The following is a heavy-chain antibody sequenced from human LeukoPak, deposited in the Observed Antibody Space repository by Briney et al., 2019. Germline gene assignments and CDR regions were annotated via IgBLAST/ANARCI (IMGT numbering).Heavy chain of an antibody. CDR3: ARGFRTVDY. CDR1: GFTFSTYA. CDR2: ISGNGAST. D-gene: IGHD2-21*01. V-gene: IGHV3-23*01. J-gene: IGHJ4*02. Sequence: GGSLRLSCAASGFTFSTYAMSWVRQAPGKGLEWVSSISGNGASTYYADSVKGRFTISRDNSKNTLYLQMNSLRVEDTALYYCARGFRTVDYWGQGTLVTVSS.